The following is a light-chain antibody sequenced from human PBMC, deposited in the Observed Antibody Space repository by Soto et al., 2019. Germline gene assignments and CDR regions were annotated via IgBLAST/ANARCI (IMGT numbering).Light chain of an antibody. V-gene: IGKV3-15*01. Sequence: VVMTQSPATVSVSPGETVTLSCRASQSVRSDVAWYQQRPGQAPRLLIFGASSRVADVPAGFSGSGSGTDFTLTISSLQSEDFAVYHWQQYNTWPPWTFGQGTKVE. CDR3: QQYNTWPPWT. CDR2: GAS. CDR1: QSVRSD. J-gene: IGKJ1*01.